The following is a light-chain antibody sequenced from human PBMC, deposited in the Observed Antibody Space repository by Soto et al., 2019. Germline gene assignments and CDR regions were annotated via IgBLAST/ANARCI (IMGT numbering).Light chain of an antibody. J-gene: IGKJ2*01. CDR3: LQALQTPYT. CDR2: LGS. Sequence: DIVMTQSPLSLAVTPGEPASISCRSSQSLLHSNGYNYLDWYLQKPGQSPQLLIYLGSNRASGVPDRFSGRGSGTDFTLKISRVEAEDVGVYYCLQALQTPYTFGQGTKLEIK. V-gene: IGKV2-28*01. CDR1: QSLLHSNGYNY.